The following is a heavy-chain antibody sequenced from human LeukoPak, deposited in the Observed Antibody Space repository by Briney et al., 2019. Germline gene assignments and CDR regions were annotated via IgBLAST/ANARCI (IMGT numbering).Heavy chain of an antibody. J-gene: IGHJ5*02. CDR3: ARRLTQYDCFDP. CDR1: GDSVSSNSAA. V-gene: IGHV6-1*01. D-gene: IGHD2-2*01. CDR2: TYYRSAWYN. Sequence: SQTLSLTCAISGDSVSSNSAAWNWIRQSPSRGLEWLGRTYYRSAWYNDYAVSVRGRITVNPDTSKNQFSLHLNSVTPEDTAVYYCARRLTQYDCFDPWGQGILVTVSS.